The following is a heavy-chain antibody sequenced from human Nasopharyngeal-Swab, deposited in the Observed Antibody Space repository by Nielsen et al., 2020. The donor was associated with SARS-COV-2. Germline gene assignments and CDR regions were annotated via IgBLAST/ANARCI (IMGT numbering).Heavy chain of an antibody. J-gene: IGHJ5*02. CDR2: IYYSGST. V-gene: IGHV4-39*07. Sequence: GSLRLSCTVSGGSISSSSYYWGWIRQPPGKGLEWIGSIYYSGSTYYNPSLKSRVTVSVDTSKNQFSLKLSSVTAADTAVYYCARGTITFGGVIVSNWFDPWGQGTLVTVSS. D-gene: IGHD3-16*02. CDR3: ARGTITFGGVIVSNWFDP. CDR1: GGSISSSSYY.